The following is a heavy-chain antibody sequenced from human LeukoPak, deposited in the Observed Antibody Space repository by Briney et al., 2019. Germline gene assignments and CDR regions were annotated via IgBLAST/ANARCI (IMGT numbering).Heavy chain of an antibody. CDR2: IDGSGNT. V-gene: IGHV4-4*07. CDR3: ARDGGSGWFDY. D-gene: IGHD6-19*01. CDR1: GASISSYY. J-gene: IGHJ4*02. Sequence: PSETLSLTCTVPGASISSYYWSWIRQPAGKGLEWIGRIDGSGNTNYNPSLKSRISVSVDTSKNRVSLKLSYVTAADTAVYYCARDGGSGWFDYWGQGTLVTVSS.